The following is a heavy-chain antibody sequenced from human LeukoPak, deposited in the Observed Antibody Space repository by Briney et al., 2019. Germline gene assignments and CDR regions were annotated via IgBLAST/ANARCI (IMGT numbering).Heavy chain of an antibody. CDR2: IYTSGST. D-gene: IGHD3-10*01. J-gene: IGHJ4*02. V-gene: IGHV4-4*07. CDR1: GGSISGYY. Sequence: SETLSLTCTVSGGSISGYYWSWIRQPAGNGLEWIGRIYTSGSTNYNPSLKSRVTMSVDTSKNQFSLKLSSVTAADTAVYYCASYGSGSAHDYWGQGTLVTVSS. CDR3: ASYGSGSAHDY.